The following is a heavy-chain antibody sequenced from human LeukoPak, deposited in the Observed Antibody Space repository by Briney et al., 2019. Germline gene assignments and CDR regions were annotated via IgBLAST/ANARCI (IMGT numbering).Heavy chain of an antibody. D-gene: IGHD3-16*01. J-gene: IGHJ4*02. CDR3: AREEGGSGFDY. CDR2: ISWDGGST. V-gene: IGHV3-43*01. Sequence: GGSLRLSSAASGFTFDDYTMHWVRQAPGKGLEWVSLISWDGGSTYYADSVKGRFTISRDNSKNSLYLQMNSLRAEDTAVYYCAREEGGSGFDYWGQGTLVTVSS. CDR1: GFTFDDYT.